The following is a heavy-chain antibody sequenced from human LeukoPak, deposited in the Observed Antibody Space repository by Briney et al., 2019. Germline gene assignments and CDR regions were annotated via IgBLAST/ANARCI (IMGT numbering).Heavy chain of an antibody. J-gene: IGHJ6*02. CDR3: ARQQAAYYYYGMDV. Sequence: GESLQISCKGSGYRFTSYWIGWVRPLPGKGLEWMGIIYPGDSDTRYSPSFQGQVTISADKSISTAYLQWSSLKASDTAMYYCARQQAAYYYYGMDVWGQGTTVTVSS. CDR1: GYRFTSYW. V-gene: IGHV5-51*01. CDR2: IYPGDSDT. D-gene: IGHD6-25*01.